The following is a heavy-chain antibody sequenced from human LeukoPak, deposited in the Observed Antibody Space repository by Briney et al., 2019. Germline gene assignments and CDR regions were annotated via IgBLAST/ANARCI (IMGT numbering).Heavy chain of an antibody. J-gene: IGHJ3*02. D-gene: IGHD3-22*01. V-gene: IGHV3-23*01. Sequence: GGSLRLSCAASGFTFSSYAMSWVRQAPGKGLEWVSAISGSGGSTYYADSVKGRFTISIDNSKNTLYLQMNSLRAEDTAVYYCAKSDYYDSSGYFDAFDIWGQGTMVTVSS. CDR2: ISGSGGST. CDR3: AKSDYYDSSGYFDAFDI. CDR1: GFTFSSYA.